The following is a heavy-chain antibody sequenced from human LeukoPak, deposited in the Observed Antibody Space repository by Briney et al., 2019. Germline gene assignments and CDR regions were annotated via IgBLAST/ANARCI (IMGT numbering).Heavy chain of an antibody. CDR3: AKSFGPVIAAAGTGAD. CDR2: ISGSGTNT. Sequence: QPGGSLRLSCAASGFTFSSYAMNWVRQAPGKGGEWVSIISGSGTNTYYADSVKGRFTIPRENSKNTLYPQMNSLRAEDTAVYYCAKSFGPVIAAAGTGADWGQGTLVTVSS. CDR1: GFTFSSYA. D-gene: IGHD6-13*01. J-gene: IGHJ4*02. V-gene: IGHV3-23*01.